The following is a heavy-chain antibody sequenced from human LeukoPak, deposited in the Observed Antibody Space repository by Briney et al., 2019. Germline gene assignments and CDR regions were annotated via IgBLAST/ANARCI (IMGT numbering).Heavy chain of an antibody. CDR1: GFTFSSYA. J-gene: IGHJ6*02. V-gene: IGHV3-23*01. D-gene: IGHD2-2*01. CDR3: AKEVVVVPAAVYYYGMAV. CDR2: ISGSGGST. Sequence: PGGSLRLSYAASGFTFSSYAMSWVRQAPGKGLEWVSAISGSGGSTYYADSVKGRFTISRDNSKNTLYLQMNSLRAEDTAVYYCAKEVVVVPAAVYYYGMAVWGQGTTVTVSS.